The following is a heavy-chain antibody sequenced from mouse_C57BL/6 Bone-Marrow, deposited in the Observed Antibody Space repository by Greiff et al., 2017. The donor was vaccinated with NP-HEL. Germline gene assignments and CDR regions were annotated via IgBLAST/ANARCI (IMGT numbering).Heavy chain of an antibody. Sequence: EVQLQQSGPELVKPGASVKISCKASGYSFTGYYMNWVKQSPEKSLEWIGEINPSTGGTTYNQKFKAKATLTVDKSSSTAYMQLKSLTSEDSAVYYCARVGGLLPGFDYWGQGTTLTVSS. CDR2: INPSTGGT. D-gene: IGHD1-1*01. CDR1: GYSFTGYY. V-gene: IGHV1-42*01. J-gene: IGHJ2*01. CDR3: ARVGGLLPGFDY.